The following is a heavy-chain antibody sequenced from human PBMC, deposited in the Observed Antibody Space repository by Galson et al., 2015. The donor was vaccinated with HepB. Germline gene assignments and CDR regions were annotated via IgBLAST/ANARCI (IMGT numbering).Heavy chain of an antibody. D-gene: IGHD3-22*01. Sequence: SLRLSCATSGFTFNTYGTHWVRQAPGKGLEWLAGIWYDGSSTYYGDSVKGRFTISRENSKNTLYLQMNSLRAEDTAVYYCARAQITMMTGYFDSWGQGTLVTVSS. CDR2: IWYDGSST. CDR3: ARAQITMMTGYFDS. CDR1: GFTFNTYG. V-gene: IGHV3-33*01. J-gene: IGHJ4*02.